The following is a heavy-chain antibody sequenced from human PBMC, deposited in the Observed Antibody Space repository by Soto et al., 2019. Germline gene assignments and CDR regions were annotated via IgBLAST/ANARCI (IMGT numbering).Heavy chain of an antibody. CDR1: GGSISSYY. CDR2: IYYSGST. D-gene: IGHD3-10*01. CDR3: ARGPMVRGVTDFDY. Sequence: QVQLQESGPGLVKPSETLSLTCTVSGGSISSYYWSWIRQPPGKGLEWIGYIYYSGSTNYNPSLKSRVTISVDTSKNQFSLKLSSETAADTAVYYCARGPMVRGVTDFDYWGQGTLVTVSS. J-gene: IGHJ4*02. V-gene: IGHV4-59*01.